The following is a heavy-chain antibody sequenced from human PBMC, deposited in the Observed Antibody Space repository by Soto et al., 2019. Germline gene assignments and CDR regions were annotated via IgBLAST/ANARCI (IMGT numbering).Heavy chain of an antibody. CDR3: HRMSPGRASIDY. J-gene: IGHJ4*02. Sequence: GGSLRLSCSASGFTFSSYAMHWVRQAPGKGLEYVSAIRSNGGSTYYADSVKGRFTISRDNSKNTLYLQMSSLRAEDTAVYYCHRMSPGRASIDYWGQGTLVTVSS. CDR1: GFTFSSYA. V-gene: IGHV3-64D*08. CDR2: IRSNGGST.